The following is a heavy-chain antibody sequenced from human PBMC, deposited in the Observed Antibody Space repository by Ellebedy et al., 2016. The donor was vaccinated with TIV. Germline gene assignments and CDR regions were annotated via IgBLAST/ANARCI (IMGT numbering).Heavy chain of an antibody. CDR1: GYSFTDYW. CDR3: ASPHDSSSSFDY. J-gene: IGHJ4*02. CDR2: VYPDDSDT. D-gene: IGHD3-22*01. Sequence: GESLKISXQGSGYSFTDYWIAWVRQMPGKGLEWMGIVYPDDSDTRNSPSFQGQVAISADKSISTAYLQWSSLKASDTAMYYCASPHDSSSSFDYWGQGTRVTVSS. V-gene: IGHV5-51*01.